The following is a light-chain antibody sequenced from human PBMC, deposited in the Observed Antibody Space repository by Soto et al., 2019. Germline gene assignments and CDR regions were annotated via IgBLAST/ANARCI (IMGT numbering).Light chain of an antibody. CDR2: EIN. V-gene: IGLV2-8*01. CDR1: SSDVGAYDY. CDR3: ISYIPSTTTHWV. J-gene: IGLJ3*02. Sequence: QSALTQPPSASGSPGQSVTISCTGTSSDVGAYDYVSWYQQHPGKAPKLMIYEINKRPSGVPDRFSGSKSGNTASLTVSGLQAEDEADYYCISYIPSTTTHWVFGGGTKLTVL.